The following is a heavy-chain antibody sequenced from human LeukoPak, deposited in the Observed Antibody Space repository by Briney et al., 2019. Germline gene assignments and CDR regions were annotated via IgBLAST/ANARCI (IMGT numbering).Heavy chain of an antibody. CDR3: ARDEHWQGYYYYGMDV. V-gene: IGHV3-7*01. J-gene: IGHJ6*02. CDR1: GFTFSSYW. CDR2: IKQDGSEK. D-gene: IGHD1-1*01. Sequence: TGGSLRLSCAASGFTFSSYWMSWVRQAPGKGLEWVANIKQDGSEKYYVDSVKGRFTISRDNAKNSLYLQMNSLRAEDTAVNYCARDEHWQGYYYYGMDVWGQGTTVTVSS.